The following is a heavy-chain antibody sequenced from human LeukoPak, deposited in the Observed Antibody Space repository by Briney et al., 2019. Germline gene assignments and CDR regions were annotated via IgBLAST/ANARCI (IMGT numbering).Heavy chain of an antibody. J-gene: IGHJ6*02. D-gene: IGHD2-15*01. V-gene: IGHV4-59*12. CDR2: IYYSGST. CDR3: ARASSYSPYYYYGMDV. CDR1: GGSISSYY. Sequence: SETLSLTCTVSGGSISSYYWSWIRQPPGKGLEWIGYIYYSGSTNYNPSLKSRVTISVDTSKNQFSLKLSSVTAADTAVYYCARASSYSPYYYYGMDVWGQGTTVTVSS.